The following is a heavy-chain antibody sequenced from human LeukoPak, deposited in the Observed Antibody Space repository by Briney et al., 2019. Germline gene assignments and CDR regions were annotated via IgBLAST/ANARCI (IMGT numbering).Heavy chain of an antibody. V-gene: IGHV4-34*01. Sequence: SETLSLTCAVYGGSFSGYYWSWLRQPPGKGREWIGEINHSGSTNYKPSLKSRVTISVDKSNNQFSLKLSSVTAADTGVYYCARDSSMVGGGGFDYWGQETQVTVSS. CDR3: ARDSSMVGGGGFDY. D-gene: IGHD3-10*01. J-gene: IGHJ4*02. CDR1: GGSFSGYY. CDR2: INHSGST.